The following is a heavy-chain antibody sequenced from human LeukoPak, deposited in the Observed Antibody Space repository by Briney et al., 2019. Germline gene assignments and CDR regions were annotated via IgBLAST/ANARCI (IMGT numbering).Heavy chain of an antibody. D-gene: IGHD4-17*01. CDR3: ARGATVPSPFDY. Sequence: ASVKVSCKASGYTFTRCGITWVRQAPGQGPEWMGWISAYNGNTKYAQKLQGRVTMTTDTSMSTAYMELRSLRSDDTAIYYCARGATVPSPFDYWGQGTLVTVSS. CDR1: GYTFTRCG. J-gene: IGHJ4*02. CDR2: ISAYNGNT. V-gene: IGHV1-18*01.